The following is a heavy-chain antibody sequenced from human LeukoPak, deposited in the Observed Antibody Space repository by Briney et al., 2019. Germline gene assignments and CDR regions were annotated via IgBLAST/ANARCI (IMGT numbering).Heavy chain of an antibody. V-gene: IGHV3-7*01. J-gene: IGHJ4*02. CDR3: ARNYYYRFDY. D-gene: IGHD3-10*01. CDR2: IKQDGSVK. CDR1: GFTFTSYW. Sequence: PGGSLRLSCAASGFTFTSYWMTWVRQAPGKGLEWVANIKQDGSVKNYVDSLRGRFTISRDNAKDSLYLRMNSLRAEDTAVYFCARNYYYRFDYWGQGTLVAVSS.